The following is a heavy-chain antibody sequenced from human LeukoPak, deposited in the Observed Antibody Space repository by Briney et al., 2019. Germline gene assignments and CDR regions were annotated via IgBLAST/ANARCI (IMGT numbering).Heavy chain of an antibody. CDR2: ITVSGDTT. CDR1: GFTFSGYA. J-gene: IGHJ4*02. Sequence: GGSLRLSCEGSGFTFSGYAMSWVRQAPGKGLEWVSVITVSGDTTYYADSVKDRFTISRDNSKNTLYLQMNSLRVEDTAVYYCAKTPWWYLCDYWGQGTLVTVSS. D-gene: IGHD2-15*01. CDR3: AKTPWWYLCDY. V-gene: IGHV3-23*01.